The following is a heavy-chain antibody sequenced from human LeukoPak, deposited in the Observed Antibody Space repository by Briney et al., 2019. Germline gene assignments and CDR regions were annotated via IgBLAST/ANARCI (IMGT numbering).Heavy chain of an antibody. Sequence: GGSLRLSCPAARFTFSNYWMTWVRQAPGKGLEWVAHINQDGSEEHYMDSVKARFTISRDNAKNSLSLQMNSLRAEDTAVYYCVRDGGVSGYDLLDYWGQGTLVTVSS. CDR3: VRDGGVSGYDLLDY. D-gene: IGHD5-12*01. CDR1: RFTFSNYW. V-gene: IGHV3-7*01. J-gene: IGHJ4*02. CDR2: INQDGSEE.